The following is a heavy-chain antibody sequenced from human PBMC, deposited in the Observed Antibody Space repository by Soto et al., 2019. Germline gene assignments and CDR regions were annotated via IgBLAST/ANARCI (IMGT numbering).Heavy chain of an antibody. CDR1: GFTFSSYA. Sequence: GWSLRLSCAASGFTFSSYAIHWVRQAPGKGLEWVAVISYDGSNKFYADSVKGRFTISRDNSKNTLYLQMHSLRAEDTAVYYCARDGGYCSGGSCPYFDYWGQGTQVTVS. D-gene: IGHD2-15*01. CDR2: ISYDGSNK. V-gene: IGHV3-30-3*01. J-gene: IGHJ4*02. CDR3: ARDGGYCSGGSCPYFDY.